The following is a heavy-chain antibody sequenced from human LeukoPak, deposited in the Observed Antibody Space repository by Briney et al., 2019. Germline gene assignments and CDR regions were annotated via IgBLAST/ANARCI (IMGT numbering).Heavy chain of an antibody. V-gene: IGHV4-30-2*01. J-gene: IGHJ4*02. CDR2: IYHSGST. CDR3: ARLNYDSSGYYPDY. CDR1: GGSISSGGYY. D-gene: IGHD3-22*01. Sequence: SETLSLTCTVSGGSISSGGYYWSWIRQPPGKGLEWIGYIYHSGSTYYNPSLKSRVTISVDRSKNQFSLKLSSVTAADTAVYYCARLNYDSSGYYPDYWGQGTLVTVSS.